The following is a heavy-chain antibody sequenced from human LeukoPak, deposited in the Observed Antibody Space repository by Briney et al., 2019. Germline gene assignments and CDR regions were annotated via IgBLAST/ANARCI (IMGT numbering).Heavy chain of an antibody. V-gene: IGHV3-7*01. CDR2: IKQDGSEK. Sequence: GGSLRLSCAASGFTFSSYSMNWVRQAPGKGLEWVANIKQDGSEKYYVDSVKGRFTISRDNAKNSLYLQMNSLRAEDTAVYYCARDRGYSYGTYNWFDPWGQGTLVTVSS. CDR1: GFTFSSYS. J-gene: IGHJ5*02. D-gene: IGHD5-18*01. CDR3: ARDRGYSYGTYNWFDP.